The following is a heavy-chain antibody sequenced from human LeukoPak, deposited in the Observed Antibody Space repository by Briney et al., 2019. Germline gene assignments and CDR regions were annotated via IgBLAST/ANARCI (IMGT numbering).Heavy chain of an antibody. V-gene: IGHV3-30*02. J-gene: IGHJ4*02. D-gene: IGHD3-10*01. CDR1: GFTFSSYG. CDR2: IRYDGSNK. Sequence: GGSLRLSCAASGFTFSSYGMHWVRQAPGKGLEWVAFIRYDGSNKYYADSVKGRFTISRDNSKNTLYLQMNSLRAEDTAVYYCAKDEGALWFGGEPDYWGQGTLVTVSS. CDR3: AKDEGALWFGGEPDY.